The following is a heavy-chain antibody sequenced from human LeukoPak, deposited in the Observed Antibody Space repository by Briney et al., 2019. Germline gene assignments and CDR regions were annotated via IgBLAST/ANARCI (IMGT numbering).Heavy chain of an antibody. CDR3: ATLEPEPGDFGGLAY. Sequence: TSVKVSCKVSGYTLTALALHWVRQAPGKGFEWIGGFDSEEYDTIYAQKFQGRVTMTEDTSTDTAYMELSSLYFEDTAVYYCATLEPEPGDFGGLAYWGQGTLVTVSS. CDR1: GYTLTALA. V-gene: IGHV1-24*01. CDR2: FDSEEYDT. J-gene: IGHJ4*02. D-gene: IGHD4-17*01.